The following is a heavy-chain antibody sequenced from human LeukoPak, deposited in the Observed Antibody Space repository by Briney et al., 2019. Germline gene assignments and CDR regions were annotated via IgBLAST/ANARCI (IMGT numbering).Heavy chain of an antibody. V-gene: IGHV3-30*03. D-gene: IGHD5-18*01. J-gene: IGHJ3*02. Sequence: GGSLRLSCAASGFTFSSYGMHWVRQAPGKGLEWVAVISYDGSNKYYADSVKGRFTISRDNSKNTLYLQMNSLRAEDTAVYYCARGGGYSSDAFDIWGQGTMVTVSS. CDR1: GFTFSSYG. CDR3: ARGGGYSSDAFDI. CDR2: ISYDGSNK.